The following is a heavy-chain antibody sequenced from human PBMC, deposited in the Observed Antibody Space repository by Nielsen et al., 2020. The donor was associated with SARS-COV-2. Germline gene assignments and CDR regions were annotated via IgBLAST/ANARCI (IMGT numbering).Heavy chain of an antibody. D-gene: IGHD5-24*01. CDR2: IWPGDSDT. J-gene: IGHJ4*02. V-gene: IGHV5-51*01. CDR3: ARQGNGRDGYNEFLV. Sequence: GESLKISCKGSGYSFTIYWIGWVRQMPGKGLEWMGIIWPGDSDTKYSPSFQGQVTISADKSISTAYLQWSSLKASDTAMYYCARQGNGRDGYNEFLVWGQGTLVTVSS. CDR1: GYSFTIYW.